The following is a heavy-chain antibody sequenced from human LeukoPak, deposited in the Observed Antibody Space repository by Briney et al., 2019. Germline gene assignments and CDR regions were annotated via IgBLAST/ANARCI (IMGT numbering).Heavy chain of an antibody. CDR3: ARVVTAPTHYFDY. Sequence: TSETLSLTCAVYGGSFSGYYWSWIRQPPGKGLEWIGEINHSGSTNYNPSLKSRVTISVDTSKNQCSLKLSSVTAADTAVYYCARVVTAPTHYFDYWGQGTLVTVSS. CDR2: INHSGST. D-gene: IGHD2-21*02. CDR1: GGSFSGYY. V-gene: IGHV4-34*01. J-gene: IGHJ4*02.